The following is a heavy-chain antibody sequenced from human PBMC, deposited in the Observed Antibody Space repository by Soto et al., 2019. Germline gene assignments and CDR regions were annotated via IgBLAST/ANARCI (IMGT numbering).Heavy chain of an antibody. Sequence: GSLRLSCAASGFTFSSYAMHWVRQAPGKGLEWVAVISYDGSNKYYADSVKGRFTISRDNSKNTLYLQMNSLRAEDTAVYYFSRLAAPQNWNYLFYYYYGMDVWGQGTTVTVSS. J-gene: IGHJ6*02. V-gene: IGHV3-30-3*01. D-gene: IGHD1-7*01. CDR3: SRLAAPQNWNYLFYYYYGMDV. CDR2: ISYDGSNK. CDR1: GFTFSSYA.